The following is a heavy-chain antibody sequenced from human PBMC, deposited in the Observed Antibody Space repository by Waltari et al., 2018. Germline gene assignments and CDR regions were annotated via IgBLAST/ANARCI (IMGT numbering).Heavy chain of an antibody. CDR3: ARDLSITMIVVVKRGGMDV. V-gene: IGHV1-46*01. D-gene: IGHD3-22*01. J-gene: IGHJ6*02. CDR2: INPSGGST. CDR1: GYTFTSYY. Sequence: QVQLVQSGAEGKKPGASVKVSCKASGYTFTSYYMHWVRQAPAQGLEWMGIINPSGGSTSYAQKFQGRVTMTRDTSTSTVYMELSSLRSEDTAVYYCARDLSITMIVVVKRGGMDVWGQGTTVTVSS.